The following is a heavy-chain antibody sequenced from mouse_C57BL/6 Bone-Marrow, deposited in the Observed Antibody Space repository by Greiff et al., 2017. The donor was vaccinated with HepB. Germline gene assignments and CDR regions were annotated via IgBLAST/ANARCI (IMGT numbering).Heavy chain of an antibody. CDR1: GFNITDYY. J-gene: IGHJ3*01. Sequence: VQLQQSGAELVRPGASVKLSCTASGFNITDYYMHWVKQRPEQGLEWIGRIDPEDGDTAYAPKFQGKATMTADTSSNTAYLQLSSLTSADTAVYYCTYYCGHSGEFAYWGQGTLVTV. CDR3: TYYCGHSGEFAY. CDR2: IDPEDGDT. V-gene: IGHV14-1*01. D-gene: IGHD1-1*01.